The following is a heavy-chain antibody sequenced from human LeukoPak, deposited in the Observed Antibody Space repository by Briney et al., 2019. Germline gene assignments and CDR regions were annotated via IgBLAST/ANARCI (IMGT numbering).Heavy chain of an antibody. CDR1: GGSISSGSYY. CDR3: AKGPQTGWFDT. V-gene: IGHV4-61*02. CDR2: IYTSGST. D-gene: IGHD3-10*01. J-gene: IGHJ5*02. Sequence: NPSQTLSLTCTVSGGSISSGSYYWSWIRQPAGKGLEWIGRIYTSGSTNYNPSLKSRVTISVDTSKNQFSLRLNSVTAADTAVYYCAKGPQTGWFDTWGQGTLVTVSS.